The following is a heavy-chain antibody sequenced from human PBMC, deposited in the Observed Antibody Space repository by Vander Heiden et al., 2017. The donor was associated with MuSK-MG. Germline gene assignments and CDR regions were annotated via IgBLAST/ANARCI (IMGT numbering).Heavy chain of an antibody. Sequence: QVQLVESGGGVVQPGRSLRLSCAASGFTFSRYAMHWVRQAPGKGLEWVAVILYDGSNKYYADSVKGRFTISRDNSKNTLYLQMNSLRAEDTAVYYCARDMGGVGEMATRGHAFDIWGQGTMVTVSS. CDR3: ARDMGGVGEMATRGHAFDI. CDR2: ILYDGSNK. CDR1: GFTFSRYA. J-gene: IGHJ3*02. D-gene: IGHD5-12*01. V-gene: IGHV3-30*04.